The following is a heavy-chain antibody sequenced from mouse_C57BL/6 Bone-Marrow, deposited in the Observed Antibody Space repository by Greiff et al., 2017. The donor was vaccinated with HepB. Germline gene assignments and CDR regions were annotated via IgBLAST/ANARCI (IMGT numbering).Heavy chain of an antibody. J-gene: IGHJ4*01. CDR1: GFNIKDDY. V-gene: IGHV14-4*01. D-gene: IGHD3-2*02. CDR3: TNHEQLRLRGKAMDY. CDR2: IDPENGDT. Sequence: VQLQQSGAELVRPGASVKLSCTASGFNIKDDYMHWVKQRPEQGLEWIGWIDPENGDTEYASKFQGKATITADTSSNTAYLQLSSLTSEDTAVYYCTNHEQLRLRGKAMDYWGQGTSVTVSS.